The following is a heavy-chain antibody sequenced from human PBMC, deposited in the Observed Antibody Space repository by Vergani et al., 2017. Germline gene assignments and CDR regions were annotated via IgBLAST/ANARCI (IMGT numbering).Heavy chain of an antibody. CDR1: GFTFDDYA. D-gene: IGHD2-2*01. Sequence: EVQLVESGGGLVQPGRSLRLSCAASGFTFDDYAMHWVRQAPGKGLEWVSGISWNSGSIGYADSVKGRFTISRDNAKNSLYLQMNSLRAEDTALYYCARAVQLGIDRTRLYYFDYWGQGTLVTVSS. CDR2: ISWNSGSI. J-gene: IGHJ4*02. CDR3: ARAVQLGIDRTRLYYFDY. V-gene: IGHV3-9*01.